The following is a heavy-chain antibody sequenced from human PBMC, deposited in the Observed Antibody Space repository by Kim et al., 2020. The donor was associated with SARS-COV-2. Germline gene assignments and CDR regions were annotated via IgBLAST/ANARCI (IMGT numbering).Heavy chain of an antibody. D-gene: IGHD2-15*01. Sequence: GGSLRLSCAASGFPFSSYGLHWVRQAPGKGLEWVALIWYDGSIKYYMDSVRGRFTISRDNSKNILYLQMNSLRVEDTAVYYCAKDGTWNYFDHCGQGTLVTVSS. CDR2: IWYDGSIK. V-gene: IGHV3-33*06. J-gene: IGHJ4*02. CDR1: GFPFSSYG. CDR3: AKDGTWNYFDH.